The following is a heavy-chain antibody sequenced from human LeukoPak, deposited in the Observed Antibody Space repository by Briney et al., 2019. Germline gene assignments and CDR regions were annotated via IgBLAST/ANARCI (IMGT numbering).Heavy chain of an antibody. D-gene: IGHD3-16*01. CDR3: ARSGGGFFDY. V-gene: IGHV3-74*01. CDR1: GFTFSNYW. CDR2: INVDGRST. Sequence: PGGSLRLSCVDSGFTFSNYWMHWVRQAPGKGLVWVSLINVDGRSTTYADSVKGRFTISRDNAKNTLFLQMNSLRAEDTAVYFCARSGGGFFDYWGQGTLVTVSS. J-gene: IGHJ4*02.